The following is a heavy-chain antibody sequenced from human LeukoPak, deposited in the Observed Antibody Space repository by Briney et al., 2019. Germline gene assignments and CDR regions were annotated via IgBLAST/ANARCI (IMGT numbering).Heavy chain of an antibody. Sequence: ASVKVSCKASGYTFTGYYMHWVRQAPGQGLEWMGWINPNSGGTNYAQKFQGRVTMTRDTSISTAYMELSRLRSDDTAVYYCARERSEDTAFDYWGQGTLVTVSS. CDR3: ARERSEDTAFDY. CDR2: INPNSGGT. CDR1: GYTFTGYY. J-gene: IGHJ4*02. D-gene: IGHD5-18*01. V-gene: IGHV1-2*02.